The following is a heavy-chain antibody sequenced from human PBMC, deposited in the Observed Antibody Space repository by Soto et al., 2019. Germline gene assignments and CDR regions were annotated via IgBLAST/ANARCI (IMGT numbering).Heavy chain of an antibody. V-gene: IGHV4-30-2*01. Sequence: SETLSRTCAVSGGSISSGGYSWSWIRQPPGKGLEWIGYIYHSGSTYYNPSLKSRVTISVDRSKNQFSLKLSSVTAADTAVFYCARFAVAGASFDYWGQGTLVTVSS. CDR1: GGSISSGGYS. CDR2: IYHSGST. CDR3: ARFAVAGASFDY. D-gene: IGHD6-19*01. J-gene: IGHJ4*02.